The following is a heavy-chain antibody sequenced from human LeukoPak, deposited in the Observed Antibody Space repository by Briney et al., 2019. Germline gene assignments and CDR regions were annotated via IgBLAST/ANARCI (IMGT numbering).Heavy chain of an antibody. D-gene: IGHD3-3*01. J-gene: IGHJ4*02. Sequence: GGSLRLSCAASGFTFSGYTMNWVRQAPGKGPEWVSSISGSGITTNYADSVKGRFTIPREYSNNTLYLQMSSLRAEDTAIYYCAKETALVGGHAAIFDHWGQGTLVTVSS. CDR2: ISGSGITT. CDR3: AKETALVGGHAAIFDH. CDR1: GFTFSGYT. V-gene: IGHV3-23*01.